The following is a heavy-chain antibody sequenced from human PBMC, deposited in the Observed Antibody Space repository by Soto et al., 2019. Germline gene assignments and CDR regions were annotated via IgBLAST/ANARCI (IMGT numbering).Heavy chain of an antibody. CDR3: AKDRLAGGFDY. J-gene: IGHJ4*02. Sequence: GGPLRLSCAPSGFTFSNYAMSCVRQAPGKGLEWVSLVSATAGTTYYTDFVKGRFTISRDNSRNTVYLQMNSLRADDTAVYYCAKDRLAGGFDYWGQGTLVTVSS. CDR2: VSATAGTT. V-gene: IGHV3-23*01. D-gene: IGHD3-16*01. CDR1: GFTFSNYA.